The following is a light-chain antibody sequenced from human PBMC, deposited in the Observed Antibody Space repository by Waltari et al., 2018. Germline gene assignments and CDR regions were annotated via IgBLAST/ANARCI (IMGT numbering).Light chain of an antibody. CDR1: RGISSY. CDR3: QQVNTYSWT. J-gene: IGKJ1*01. CDR2: AAS. Sequence: DIHLTQSPSYLSASVGDRVTITCRAIRGISSYLAWYQQKPGKAPKLLIYAASTLQSGVPLRFSGSGSGTEFTLTISSLQPEDFATYYCQQVNTYSWTFGQGTKVEIK. V-gene: IGKV1-9*01.